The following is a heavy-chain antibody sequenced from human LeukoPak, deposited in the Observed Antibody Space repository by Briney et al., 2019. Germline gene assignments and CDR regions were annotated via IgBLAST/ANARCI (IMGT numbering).Heavy chain of an antibody. J-gene: IGHJ3*02. CDR2: IYPGDSDT. CDR3: ARLGVAAAGTRDDAFDI. Sequence: PGESLKISCKGSGYSFTSYWIGWVRQMPGKGLEWMGIIYPGDSDTRYSPSFQGQVTISADKSISTAYLQWSSPKASDTAMYYCARLGVAAAGTRDDAFDIWGQGTMVTVSS. V-gene: IGHV5-51*03. CDR1: GYSFTSYW. D-gene: IGHD6-13*01.